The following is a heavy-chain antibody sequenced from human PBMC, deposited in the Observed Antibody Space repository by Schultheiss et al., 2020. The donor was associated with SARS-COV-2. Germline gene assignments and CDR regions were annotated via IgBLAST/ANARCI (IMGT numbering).Heavy chain of an antibody. V-gene: IGHV3-73*01. CDR2: IRSKANSYAT. Sequence: GGSLRLSCAASGFTFSSYSMNWVRQASGKGLEWVGRIRSKANSYATAYAASVKGRFTISRDDSKNTAYLQMNSLKTEDTAVYYCAREVDDAFDIWGQGTMVTVSS. CDR3: AREVDDAFDI. CDR1: GFTFSSYS. J-gene: IGHJ3*02.